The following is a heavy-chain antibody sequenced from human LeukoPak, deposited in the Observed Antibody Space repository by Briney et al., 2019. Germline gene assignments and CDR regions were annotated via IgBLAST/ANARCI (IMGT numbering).Heavy chain of an antibody. J-gene: IGHJ3*02. CDR3: AKGDYYDSSGYYYGAFDI. Sequence: QPGRSLRLSCAASGFTFSSYGMHWVRQAPGKGLEWVAVISYDGSNKYYADSVKGRFTISRDNSKNTLYLQMNSLRAEDTAVYYCAKGDYYDSSGYYYGAFDIWGQGTMVTVSS. V-gene: IGHV3-30*18. D-gene: IGHD3-22*01. CDR1: GFTFSSYG. CDR2: ISYDGSNK.